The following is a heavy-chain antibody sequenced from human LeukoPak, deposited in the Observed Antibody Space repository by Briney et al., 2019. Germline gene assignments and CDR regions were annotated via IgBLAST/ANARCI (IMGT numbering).Heavy chain of an antibody. CDR3: ARGAMGGANWFDP. D-gene: IGHD5-18*01. Sequence: SETLSLTCTVSGGSISSGGYYWSWIRQHPGKGLEWIGYIHYNGNTYYNPSLKSRVTISVDTSKNQFSLKLNSVTAADTAVFYCARGAMGGANWFDPWGQGTLVTVSS. CDR2: IHYNGNT. V-gene: IGHV4-31*03. J-gene: IGHJ5*02. CDR1: GGSISSGGYY.